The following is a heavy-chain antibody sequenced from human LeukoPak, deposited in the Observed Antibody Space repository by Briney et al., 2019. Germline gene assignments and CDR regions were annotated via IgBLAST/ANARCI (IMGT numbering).Heavy chain of an antibody. CDR1: GYTFTGYY. V-gene: IGHV1-2*02. CDR3: ARTKAVVPAATSLFDP. J-gene: IGHJ5*02. D-gene: IGHD2-2*01. CDR2: INPNSGGT. Sequence: ASVKVSCKASGYTFTGYYMHWVRQAPGQGLEWMGWINPNSGGTNYAQKFQGRVTMTRDTSISTAYMELSRLRSDDTAVYYCARTKAVVPAATSLFDPWGQGTLVTVSS.